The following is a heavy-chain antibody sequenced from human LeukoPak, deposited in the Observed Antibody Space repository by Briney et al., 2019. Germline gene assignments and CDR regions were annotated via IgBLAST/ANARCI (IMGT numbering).Heavy chain of an antibody. D-gene: IGHD3-10*01. Sequence: SETLSLTCSVSGGSISSYYWSWIRQPAGKGLEWIGRIYSSGSTNYNPSLKTRVTMSLDTSKNQFSLNLTTVTAADTAVYYCARSSARGAQFDYWGQGTLVTVSS. CDR3: ARSSARGAQFDY. V-gene: IGHV4-4*07. CDR1: GGSISSYY. J-gene: IGHJ4*02. CDR2: IYSSGST.